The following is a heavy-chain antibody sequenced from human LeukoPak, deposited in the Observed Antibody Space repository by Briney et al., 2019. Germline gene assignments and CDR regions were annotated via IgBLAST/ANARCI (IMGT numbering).Heavy chain of an antibody. V-gene: IGHV5-51*01. D-gene: IGHD1-26*01. J-gene: IGHJ4*02. CDR1: GYSFTSYW. Sequence: GESLKISRKGSGYSFTSYWIGWVRQMPGKGLEWMGIIYPGDPDTRYSPSFQGQVTISADKSLSTAYLQWSSLKASDTAMYYCARGSGSYHTAYMNWGQGSPVTVSS. CDR3: ARGSGSYHTAYMN. CDR2: IYPGDPDT.